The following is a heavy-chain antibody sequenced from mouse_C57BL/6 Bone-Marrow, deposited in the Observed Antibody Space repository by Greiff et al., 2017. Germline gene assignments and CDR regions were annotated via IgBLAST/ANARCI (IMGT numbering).Heavy chain of an antibody. D-gene: IGHD1-1*01. CDR2: IYPGSGST. Sequence: QVQLQQPGAELVKPGASVKMSCKASGYTFTSYWMTWVKQRPGQGLEWIGDIYPGSGSTNYNAKFKSKATLTVDTSSSTAYLPLSSLTSEDSAVYYCARDDLYCSSWYSFDYWGQGTTLTVSS. CDR3: ARDDLYCSSWYSFDY. J-gene: IGHJ2*01. CDR1: GYTFTSYW. V-gene: IGHV1-55*01.